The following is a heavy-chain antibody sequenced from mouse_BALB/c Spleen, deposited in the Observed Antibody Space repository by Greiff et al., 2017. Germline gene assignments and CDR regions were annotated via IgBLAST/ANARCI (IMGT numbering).Heavy chain of an antibody. CDR3: TRSRRYEDYAMDY. Sequence: VKLQQPGAELVRPGASVKLSCKASGYTFTSYWINWVKQRPGQGLEWIGNIYPSDSYTNYNQKFKDKATLTVDKSSSTAYMQLSSPTSEDSAVYYCTRSRRYEDYAMDYWGQGTSVTVSS. CDR1: GYTFTSYW. CDR2: IYPSDSYT. D-gene: IGHD1-1*01. J-gene: IGHJ4*01. V-gene: IGHV1-69*02.